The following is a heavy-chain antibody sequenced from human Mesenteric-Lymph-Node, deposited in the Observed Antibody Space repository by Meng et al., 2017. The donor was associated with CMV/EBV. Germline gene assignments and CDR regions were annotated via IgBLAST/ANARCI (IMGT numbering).Heavy chain of an antibody. CDR1: SGSVSGGSYY. CDR2: IYHSGST. Sequence: CTVSSGSVSGGSYYWTWIRQPPGKGLDWIGYIYHSGSTNYNPSLKSRVTISVDTSKNQFSLKLRSVTAADTAVYFCASDPGWLQLEYWGQGSLVTVSS. D-gene: IGHD5-24*01. J-gene: IGHJ4*02. CDR3: ASDPGWLQLEY. V-gene: IGHV4-61*01.